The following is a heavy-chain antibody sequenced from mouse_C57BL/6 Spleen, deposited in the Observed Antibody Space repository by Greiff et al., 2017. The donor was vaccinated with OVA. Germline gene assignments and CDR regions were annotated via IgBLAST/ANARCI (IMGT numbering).Heavy chain of an antibody. CDR1: GYAFSSSW. V-gene: IGHV1-82*01. J-gene: IGHJ1*03. D-gene: IGHD1-1*01. CDR2: IYPGDGDT. Sequence: QVQLQLSGPELVKPGASVKISCKASGYAFSSSWMNWVKQRPGKGLEWIGRIYPGDGDTNYNGKFKGKATLTADKSSSTAYMQLSSLTSEDSAVYFCARSTTVVAFYWYFDVWGTGTTVTVSS. CDR3: ARSTTVVAFYWYFDV.